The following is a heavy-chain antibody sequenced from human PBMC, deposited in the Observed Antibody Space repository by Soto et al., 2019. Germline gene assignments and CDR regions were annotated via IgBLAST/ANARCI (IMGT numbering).Heavy chain of an antibody. Sequence: SVKVSCKASGYTFSSYDINWVRQATGQGLEWMGWIIPILGIANYAQKFQGRVTITADKSTSTAYMELSSLRSEDTAVYYCAMGVVPAAEYFDYWGQGTLVTVSS. V-gene: IGHV1-69*10. D-gene: IGHD2-2*01. J-gene: IGHJ4*02. CDR1: GYTFSSYD. CDR3: AMGVVPAAEYFDY. CDR2: IIPILGIA.